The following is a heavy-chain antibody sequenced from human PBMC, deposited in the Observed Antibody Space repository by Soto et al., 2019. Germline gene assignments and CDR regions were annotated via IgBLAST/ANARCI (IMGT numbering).Heavy chain of an antibody. D-gene: IGHD3-16*01. CDR1: GGSISSGGYS. Sequence: SETLSLTCAVSGGSISSGGYSWSWIRQSPGRGLEWIASIYHSGSSYYNPSLKSRITISVDTSKNQFSLNLTSVTAADTAVYYCAKHGLTAYMAYYFDLWGRGTLVTVSS. CDR2: IYHSGSS. V-gene: IGHV4-39*01. CDR3: AKHGLTAYMAYYFDL. J-gene: IGHJ4*02.